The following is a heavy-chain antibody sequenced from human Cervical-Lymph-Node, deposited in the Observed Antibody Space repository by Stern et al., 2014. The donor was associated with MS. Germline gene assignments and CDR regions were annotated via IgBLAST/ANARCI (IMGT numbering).Heavy chain of an antibody. CDR1: GLSLSTSGVG. D-gene: IGHD6-13*01. CDR3: AHRGPIGSSWYGVEAFDI. Sequence: QVTLKESGPTLVKPTQTLTLTCTFSGLSLSTSGVGVGWIRQPPGKALEWLALIYWDDDKRYSPSLKSRLTITKDTSKNQVVLTMTNMDPVDTATYYCAHRGPIGSSWYGVEAFDIWGQGTMVTVSS. V-gene: IGHV2-5*02. J-gene: IGHJ3*02. CDR2: IYWDDDK.